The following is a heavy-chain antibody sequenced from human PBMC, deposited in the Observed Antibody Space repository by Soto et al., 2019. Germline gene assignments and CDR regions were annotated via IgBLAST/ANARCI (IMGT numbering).Heavy chain of an antibody. CDR2: IRAKAHGGTI. J-gene: IGHJ4*02. V-gene: IGHV3-49*04. CDR3: TRAYSSSPLDY. Sequence: GSLRLSCTASGFNFGDYATHWVRQAPGKGLEWVGLIRAKAHGGTIDYAASVRGRFTISRDDSKSIACLQMNSLKTEDTALYYCTRAYSSSPLDYWGQGTRVTVSS. D-gene: IGHD6-13*01. CDR1: GFNFGDYA.